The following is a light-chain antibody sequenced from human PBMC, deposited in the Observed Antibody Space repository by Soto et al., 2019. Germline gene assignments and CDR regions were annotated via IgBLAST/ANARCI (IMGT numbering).Light chain of an antibody. CDR2: GAS. CDR3: QQYGSAPLS. CDR1: QSVSNN. J-gene: IGKJ4*01. Sequence: EIVMTQSPATLSVSPGESATLSCRASQSVSNNLTWYQQKPGQPPRLLIYGASTRATGVPGRFSGSGSGTEFTLTISSLQSEDFAVYHCQQYGSAPLSFGGGTKVEIK. V-gene: IGKV3-15*01.